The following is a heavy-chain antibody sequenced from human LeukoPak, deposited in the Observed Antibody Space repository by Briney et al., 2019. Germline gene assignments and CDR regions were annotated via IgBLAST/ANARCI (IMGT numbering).Heavy chain of an antibody. V-gene: IGHV4-59*11. CDR3: ARGKYSGSYYAYYYFDY. Sequence: SDTLSLTCTVSGGSISSHYWSWIRQPPGKGLEWIGYIYYSGSTNYNPSLKSRVTISVDTSKNQFSLKLSSVTAADTAVYYCARGKYSGSYYAYYYFDYWGQGTLVTVSS. CDR2: IYYSGST. CDR1: GGSISSHY. D-gene: IGHD1-26*01. J-gene: IGHJ4*02.